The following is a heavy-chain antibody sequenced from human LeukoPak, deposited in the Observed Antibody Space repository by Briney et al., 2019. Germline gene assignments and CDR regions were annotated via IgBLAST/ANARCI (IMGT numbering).Heavy chain of an antibody. V-gene: IGHV4-38-2*02. J-gene: IGHJ5*02. CDR2: IYHSGST. D-gene: IGHD3-9*01. Sequence: PSETLSLTCTVSGYSISSGYYWGWIRQPPGRGLEWIGSIYHSGSTYYNPSLKSRVTISVDTSKNQFSLKLSSVTAADTAVYYCARVRDWVWFDPWGQGTLVTVSS. CDR1: GYSISSGYY. CDR3: ARVRDWVWFDP.